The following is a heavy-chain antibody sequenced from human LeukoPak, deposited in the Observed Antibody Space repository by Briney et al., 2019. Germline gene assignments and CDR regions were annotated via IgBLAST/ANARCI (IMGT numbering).Heavy chain of an antibody. V-gene: IGHV4-34*01. CDR3: ARRGYCSSTSCYIFDY. J-gene: IGHJ4*02. Sequence: PSETLSLTCAVYGGSFSGYYWSWIRQPPGKGLEWIGEINHSGSTNYNPSLKSRVTISVDTSKNQFSLKLSSVTAADTAVYYCARRGYCSSTSCYIFDYWGQGTLVTVSS. D-gene: IGHD2-2*01. CDR2: INHSGST. CDR1: GGSFSGYY.